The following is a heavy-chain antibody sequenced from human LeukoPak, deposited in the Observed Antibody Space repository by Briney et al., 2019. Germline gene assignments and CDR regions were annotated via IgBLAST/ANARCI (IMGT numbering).Heavy chain of an antibody. CDR3: ARAIFYGSGSYYFDY. CDR2: IIPIFGTA. CDR1: GYTFTSYG. J-gene: IGHJ4*02. D-gene: IGHD3-10*01. V-gene: IGHV1-69*13. Sequence: PWASVKVSCKASGYTFTSYGISWVRQAPGQGLEWMGGIIPIFGTANYAQKFQGRVTITADESTSTAYMELSSLRSEDTAVYYCARAIFYGSGSYYFDYWGQGTLVTVSS.